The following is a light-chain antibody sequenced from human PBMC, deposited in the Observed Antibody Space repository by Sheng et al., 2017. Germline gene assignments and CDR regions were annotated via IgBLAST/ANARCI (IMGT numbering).Light chain of an antibody. J-gene: IGKJ3*01. CDR2: DTS. V-gene: IGKV3-11*01. CDR3: QQRTSWRVT. Sequence: VLTQSPATLSVSPGGRATLSCRASQSIDPYLAWFQQKPGQTPRLLIYDTSKRATGVPARFSGSGSGADFVLTITNLEPEDCAVYFCQQRTSWRVTFGPGTKVDIK. CDR1: QSIDPY.